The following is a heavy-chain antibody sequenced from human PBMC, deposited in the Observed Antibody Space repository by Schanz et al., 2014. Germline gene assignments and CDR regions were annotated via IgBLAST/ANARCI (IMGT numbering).Heavy chain of an antibody. D-gene: IGHD4-17*01. J-gene: IGHJ3*02. CDR3: ARKMKLGVYGGKGHDSLDI. V-gene: IGHV3-74*02. CDR1: GFTFTNYA. Sequence: EVHLVESGGGLVQPGGSLRLSCAASGFTFTNYAMSWVRQAPGKGLVWVSRINGDGSRTAYADSVKGRFTISRDNAKNTLYLQMNSLRAEDTAVYYCARKMKLGVYGGKGHDSLDIWGQGTMVTVSS. CDR2: INGDGSRT.